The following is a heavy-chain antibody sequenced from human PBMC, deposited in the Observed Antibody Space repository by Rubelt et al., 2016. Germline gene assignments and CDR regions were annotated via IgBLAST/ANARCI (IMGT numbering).Heavy chain of an antibody. Sequence: QVQLQQWGAGLLKPSETLSLTCAVYGGSFSGYYWSWIRQPPGKGLEWIGEINHSGSTNYNPSLKSRVTISVDTSKNQFSLKLSSVTAADTAVYYCARGESRYKGSGSYIVYWGQGTLVTVSS. CDR2: INHSGST. D-gene: IGHD3-10*01. J-gene: IGHJ4*02. CDR3: ARGESRYKGSGSYIVY. V-gene: IGHV4-34*01. CDR1: GGSFSGYY.